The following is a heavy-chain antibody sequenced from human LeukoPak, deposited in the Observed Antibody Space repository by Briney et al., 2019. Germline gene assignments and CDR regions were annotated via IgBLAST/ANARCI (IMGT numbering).Heavy chain of an antibody. CDR2: ISAYNGNT. D-gene: IGHD3-3*01. CDR1: GYTFTDYA. J-gene: IGHJ4*02. Sequence: GASVKVSCKASGYTFTDYAINWVRQAPGQGLEWMGWISAYNGNTNYAQKLQGRVTMTTDTSTSTAYMELRSLRSDDTAVYYCAREAYYDFWSGPGFFDYWGQGTLVTVSS. CDR3: AREAYYDFWSGPGFFDY. V-gene: IGHV1-18*01.